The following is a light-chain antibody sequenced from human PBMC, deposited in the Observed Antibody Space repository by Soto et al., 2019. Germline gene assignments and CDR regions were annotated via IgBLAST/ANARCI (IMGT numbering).Light chain of an antibody. CDR3: QQGSSWPYT. CDR2: DAS. Sequence: EIVLTQSPATLSLSPGERATLSCRASQSVSGYLAWYQQKPGQAPRLLIYDASNRATGIPARFSGSGSGTDFTLTISSLEPEDFAVYYCQQGSSWPYTFGQGTKLEIK. J-gene: IGKJ2*01. CDR1: QSVSGY. V-gene: IGKV3-11*01.